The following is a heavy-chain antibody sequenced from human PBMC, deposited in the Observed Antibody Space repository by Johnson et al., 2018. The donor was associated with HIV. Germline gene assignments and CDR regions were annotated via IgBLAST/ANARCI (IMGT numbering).Heavy chain of an antibody. Sequence: EVQLVESGGGLVQPGGSLRVSCAASGFKYAASGLAFSNYAVKWVSVFYSGGNTYYTDSVRGRFTISRDNSRNTLYLQMNSLRAEDTAVYYCATSRVLLYQPLRPHAFDIWGQGTMVTVSS. D-gene: IGHD2-2*01. V-gene: IGHV3-66*01. J-gene: IGHJ3*02. CDR3: ATSRVLLYQPLRPHAFDI. CDR2: FYSGGNT. CDR1: GFKYA.